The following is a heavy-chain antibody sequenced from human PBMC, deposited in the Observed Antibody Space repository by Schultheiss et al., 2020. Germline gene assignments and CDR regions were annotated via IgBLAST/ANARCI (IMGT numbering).Heavy chain of an antibody. CDR2: IYSGGST. J-gene: IGHJ4*02. CDR1: GFTVSSNY. D-gene: IGHD4-23*01. Sequence: GESLKISCAASGFTVSSNYMSWVRQAPGKGLEWVSVIYSGGSTYYADSVKGRFTISRDNSKNTLYLQMNSLRAEETAVYYCASGGNWNYVDYWGQGTLVTVSS. CDR3: ASGGNWNYVDY. V-gene: IGHV3-53*01.